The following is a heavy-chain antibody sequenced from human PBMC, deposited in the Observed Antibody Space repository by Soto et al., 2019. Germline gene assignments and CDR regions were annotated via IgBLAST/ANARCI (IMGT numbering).Heavy chain of an antibody. V-gene: IGHV1-18*01. J-gene: IGHJ4*02. CDR3: XXXXXXXXXSY. CDR2: ISAYNGNT. Sequence: QVQLVQSGAEVKKPGASVKVSCKASGYTFTSYGINWVRQAPGQGLEWMGWISAYNGNTNYAQKLQGRVTMTTDTXXXXXXXXXXXXXXXXXXXXXXXXXXXXXXXSYWGQGTLVTVSS. CDR1: GYTFTSYG.